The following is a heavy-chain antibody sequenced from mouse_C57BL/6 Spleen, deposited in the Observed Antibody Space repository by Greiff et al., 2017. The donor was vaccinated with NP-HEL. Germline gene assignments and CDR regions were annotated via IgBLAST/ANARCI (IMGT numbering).Heavy chain of an antibody. D-gene: IGHD2-4*01. CDR1: GFTFSDYG. J-gene: IGHJ1*03. V-gene: IGHV5-17*01. CDR3: ASGDYDVWYFDV. Sequence: EVMLVESGGGLVKPGGSLKLSCAASGFTFSDYGMHWVRQAPEKGLEWVAYISSGSSTIYYADTVKGRFTISRDNAKNTLFLQMTSLRSEDTAMYYCASGDYDVWYFDVWGTGTTVTVSS. CDR2: ISSGSSTI.